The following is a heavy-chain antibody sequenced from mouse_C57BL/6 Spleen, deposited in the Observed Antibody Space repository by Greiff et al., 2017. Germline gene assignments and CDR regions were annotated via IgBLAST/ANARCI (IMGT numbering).Heavy chain of an antibody. Sequence: VKLMESGPELVKPGASVKISCKASGYAFSSSWMNWVKQRPGKGLEWIGRIYPGDGDTNYNGKFKGKATLTADKSSSTAYMQLSSLTSEDSAVYFCARDYYGSSNYFDYWGQGTTLTVSS. D-gene: IGHD1-1*01. J-gene: IGHJ2*01. CDR1: GYAFSSSW. CDR3: ARDYYGSSNYFDY. V-gene: IGHV1-82*01. CDR2: IYPGDGDT.